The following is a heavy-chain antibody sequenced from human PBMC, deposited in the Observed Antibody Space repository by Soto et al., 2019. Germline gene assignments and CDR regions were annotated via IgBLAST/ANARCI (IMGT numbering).Heavy chain of an antibody. V-gene: IGHV2-70*01. CDR1: GFSLSTSGMC. J-gene: IGHJ5*02. CDR3: ARTRYCTNGVPNWFDP. CDR2: IDWDDDK. D-gene: IGHD2-8*01. Sequence: SGPTLVNPTHTLTLTCTFSGFSLSTSGMCVSWIRQPPGKALEWLALIDWDDDKYYSTSLKTRLTISKDTSKNQVVLTMTNMEPVDTATYYCARTRYCTNGVPNWFDPWGKGTLVTVSS.